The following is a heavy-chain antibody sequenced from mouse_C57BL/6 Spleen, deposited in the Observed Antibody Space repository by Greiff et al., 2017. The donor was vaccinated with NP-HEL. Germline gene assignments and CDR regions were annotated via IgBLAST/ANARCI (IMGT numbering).Heavy chain of an antibody. V-gene: IGHV1-63*01. CDR2: IYPGGGYS. CDR3: ARSGLRYFDI. D-gene: IGHD2-4*01. Sequence: VQLQQSGAELVRPGTSVKMSCKASGYTFTNYWIGWAKQRPGHGLEWIGDIYPGGGYSNYNEKFKGKATLTADNSSSTAYMQFSSLTSEDSAIDYCARSGLRYFDIGGTGTTVTGSS. J-gene: IGHJ1*03. CDR1: GYTFTNYW.